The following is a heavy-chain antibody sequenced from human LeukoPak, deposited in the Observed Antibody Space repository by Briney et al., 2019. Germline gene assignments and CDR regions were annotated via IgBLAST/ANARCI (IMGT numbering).Heavy chain of an antibody. Sequence: GGSLRLSCAAAGFTFSSNGMHWVRQAPGKGLEWVAIIWYDGSNAYYADSVKGRFTISRDNSKNTLYLQMNSLRADDTAVYYCARLVGARGGYFDYWGQGTLVTVSS. CDR1: GFTFSSNG. J-gene: IGHJ4*02. V-gene: IGHV3-33*01. CDR3: ARLVGARGGYFDY. CDR2: IWYDGSNA. D-gene: IGHD1-26*01.